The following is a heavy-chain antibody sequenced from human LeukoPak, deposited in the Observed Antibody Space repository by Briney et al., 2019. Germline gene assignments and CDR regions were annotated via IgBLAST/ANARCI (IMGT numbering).Heavy chain of an antibody. J-gene: IGHJ6*04. V-gene: IGHV1-18*04. D-gene: IGHD6-13*01. Sequence: ASVKVSCKASGYTFTSYGISWVRQAPGQGLEWMGWISAYNGNTNYAQKLQGRVTMTTDTFTSTAYMELRSLRSDDTAVYYCARGRGRAAAGQHYYGMDVWGKGTTVTVSS. CDR1: GYTFTSYG. CDR2: ISAYNGNT. CDR3: ARGRGRAAAGQHYYGMDV.